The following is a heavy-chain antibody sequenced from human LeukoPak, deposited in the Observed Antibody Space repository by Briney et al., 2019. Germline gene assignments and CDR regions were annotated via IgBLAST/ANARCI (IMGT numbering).Heavy chain of an antibody. V-gene: IGHV1-8*01. CDR3: ALWFGEFNDAFDI. J-gene: IGHJ3*02. D-gene: IGHD3-10*01. Sequence: GASVKVSCKASGYTFTSYDINWVRQATGQGLEWMGWMNPNSGNTGYAQKFQGRVTMTRNTSISTAYMELSSLRSEDTAVYYCALWFGEFNDAFDIWGQGTMVTVSS. CDR1: GYTFTSYD. CDR2: MNPNSGNT.